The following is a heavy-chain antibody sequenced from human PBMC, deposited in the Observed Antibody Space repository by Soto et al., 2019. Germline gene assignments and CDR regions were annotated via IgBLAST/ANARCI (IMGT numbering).Heavy chain of an antibody. CDR2: ISYEGSNK. J-gene: IGHJ3*02. CDR1: GFTFSSYG. CDR3: ANLYGDYGVRAFAFDI. Sequence: QVQLVESGGGVVQPGMSLRLSCAASGFTFSSYGMHWVRQAPGKGLEWVAVISYEGSNKYYADSVKGRFTSSRDNSQNTLDHQMNSRRAEDTAVYYCANLYGDYGVRAFAFDIWGQGTMVTVSS. V-gene: IGHV3-30*18. D-gene: IGHD4-17*01.